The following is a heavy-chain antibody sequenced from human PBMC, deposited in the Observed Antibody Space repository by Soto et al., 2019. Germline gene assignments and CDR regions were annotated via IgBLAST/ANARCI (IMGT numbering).Heavy chain of an antibody. D-gene: IGHD3-10*01. Sequence: VQLVESGGGVVQPGLSLRLSCAASGFTFSTYALHWVRQTPGKGLEWVAVMSYDGSKKYYADFVEGRFTISRDNSKKLLYLQMNSLRGEDTAVYYCARDQGDGVTVVRGGCYYGMDVWGQGTTVTVSS. J-gene: IGHJ6*02. CDR1: GFTFSTYA. CDR3: ARDQGDGVTVVRGGCYYGMDV. V-gene: IGHV3-30-3*01. CDR2: MSYDGSKK.